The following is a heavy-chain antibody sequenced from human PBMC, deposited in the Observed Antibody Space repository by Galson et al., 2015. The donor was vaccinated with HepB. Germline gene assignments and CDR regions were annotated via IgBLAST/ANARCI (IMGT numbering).Heavy chain of an antibody. CDR2: IYYSGST. D-gene: IGHD6-13*01. V-gene: IGHV4-39*01. Sequence: ETLSLTCTVSGGSISSSSYYWGWIRQPPGKGLEWIGSIYYSGSTYYNPSLKSRVTISVDTSKNQFSLKLSSVTAADTAVYYCARHWEQQHQRVDYWGQGTLVTVSS. J-gene: IGHJ4*02. CDR3: ARHWEQQHQRVDY. CDR1: GGSISSSSYY.